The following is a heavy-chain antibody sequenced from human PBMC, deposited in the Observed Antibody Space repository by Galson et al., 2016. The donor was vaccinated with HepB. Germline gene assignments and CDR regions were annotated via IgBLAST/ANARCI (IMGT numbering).Heavy chain of an antibody. D-gene: IGHD6-19*01. CDR1: GFTSSNYW. J-gene: IGHJ3*01. V-gene: IGHV3-7*01. Sequence: SLRLSCAASGFTSSNYWMSWVRQAPGKGLEWVANINQDASGKYYVDSVKGRFSISRDNVKNTLWLQMSGLRVDDTSMYYCASGYTSGVWGQGTMVTVSS. CDR3: ASGYTSGV. CDR2: INQDASGK.